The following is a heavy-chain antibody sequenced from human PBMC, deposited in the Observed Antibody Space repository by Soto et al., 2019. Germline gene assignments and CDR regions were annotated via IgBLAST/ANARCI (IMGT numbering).Heavy chain of an antibody. Sequence: QVQLQESGPGLVKPSETLSLTCTVSGGSISTYYWSWLRQPPGKGLEWIGYVFHSGTTSYNPSLQSRVTISVDTSTNQFSLRLSSVTAADTAVYYCARERRVERFGDPSPFYYYYYMDVWGKGTTVTVSS. D-gene: IGHD3-10*01. CDR1: GGSISTYY. CDR2: VFHSGTT. V-gene: IGHV4-59*01. CDR3: ARERRVERFGDPSPFYYYYYMDV. J-gene: IGHJ6*03.